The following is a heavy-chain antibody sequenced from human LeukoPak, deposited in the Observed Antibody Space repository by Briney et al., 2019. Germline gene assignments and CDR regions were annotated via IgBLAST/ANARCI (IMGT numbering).Heavy chain of an antibody. CDR2: ISWNSGSI. CDR1: GFTFDDYA. J-gene: IGHJ6*03. CDR3: AKGLYGSGYNMDV. Sequence: PGGSLRLSCAASGFTFDDYAMHWVRQAPGKGLEWVSGISWNSGSIGYADSVKGRFTISRDNAKNSLYLQMNSLRAEDTALYYCAKGLYGSGYNMDVWGKGTTVTVSS. V-gene: IGHV3-9*01. D-gene: IGHD3-10*01.